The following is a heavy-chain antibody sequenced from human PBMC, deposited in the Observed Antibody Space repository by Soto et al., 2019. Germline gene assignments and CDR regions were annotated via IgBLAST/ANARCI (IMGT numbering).Heavy chain of an antibody. CDR3: ARGFSYDSSGYYYVGGPDYFDY. CDR1: GYTFTSYG. CDR2: ISAYNGNT. D-gene: IGHD3-22*01. J-gene: IGHJ4*02. V-gene: IGHV1-18*04. Sequence: ASVKVSCKASGYTFTSYGISWVRQAPGQGLEWMGWISAYNGNTNYAQKLQGRVTMTTDTSTSTAYMELRSLRSDDTAVYYCARGFSYDSSGYYYVGGPDYFDYWGQGTLFTVSS.